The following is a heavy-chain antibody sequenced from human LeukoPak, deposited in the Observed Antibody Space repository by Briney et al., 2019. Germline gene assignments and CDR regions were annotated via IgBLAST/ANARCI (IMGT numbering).Heavy chain of an antibody. CDR3: ATSFRAVNWFDP. Sequence: ASVKVSCKASGYTFSRYYMNWVRQAPGQGLEWMGIINPSGGSTNYAQKFQGRVTMTRDTSTSTIYMEVSSLRSEDTAVYYCATSFRAVNWFDPWGQGTLVTVSS. V-gene: IGHV1-46*01. CDR1: GYTFSRYY. J-gene: IGHJ5*02. D-gene: IGHD3-10*01. CDR2: INPSGGST.